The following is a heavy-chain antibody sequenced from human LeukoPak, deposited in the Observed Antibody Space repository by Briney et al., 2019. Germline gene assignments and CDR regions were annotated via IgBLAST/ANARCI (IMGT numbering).Heavy chain of an antibody. Sequence: PGGSLRLSCAASGFTFSSYAMHWVRQAPGKGLEWVAVISYDGSNKYYADSVKGRFTISRDNSKNTLYLQMNSLRAEDTAVYYCARVFPPSIVATIEIDYWGQGTLVTVSS. CDR2: ISYDGSNK. D-gene: IGHD5-12*01. CDR3: ARVFPPSIVATIEIDY. CDR1: GFTFSSYA. J-gene: IGHJ4*02. V-gene: IGHV3-30-3*01.